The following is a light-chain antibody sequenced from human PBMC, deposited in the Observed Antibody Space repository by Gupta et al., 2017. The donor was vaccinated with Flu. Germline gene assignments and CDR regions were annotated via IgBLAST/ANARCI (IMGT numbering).Light chain of an antibody. Sequence: DIQMTQSPSSLSASVGDRVTITCRASQRISSYLNWYQQKPGKAPKLLIYAASRLQSGVPSRFSGSGSGTDFTLTISSRQPEDFATYYCQQRDSTPLTFGHGTKVDIK. CDR3: QQRDSTPLT. CDR1: QRISSY. V-gene: IGKV1-39*01. J-gene: IGKJ3*01. CDR2: AAS.